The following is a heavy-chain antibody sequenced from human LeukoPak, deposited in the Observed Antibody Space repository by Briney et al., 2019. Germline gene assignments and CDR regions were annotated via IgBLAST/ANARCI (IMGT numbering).Heavy chain of an antibody. Sequence: SVKVSCKASGGTFSSYAISWVRQAPGHGFEWMGGIIPIFGTANYAQKFQGRVTITADKSTSTAYMELSSLRSEDTAVYYCAREGTDCSSTSCYSEGGAFDIWGQGTMVTVSS. CDR3: AREGTDCSSTSCYSEGGAFDI. CDR1: GGTFSSYA. CDR2: IIPIFGTA. J-gene: IGHJ3*02. V-gene: IGHV1-69*06. D-gene: IGHD2-2*01.